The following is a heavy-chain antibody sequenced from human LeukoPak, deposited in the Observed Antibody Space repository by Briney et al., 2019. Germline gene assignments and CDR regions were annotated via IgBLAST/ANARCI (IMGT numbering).Heavy chain of an antibody. CDR3: ARVSGYGSSTSCYIWYYYYYMDV. J-gene: IGHJ6*03. D-gene: IGHD2-2*02. CDR2: IKQDGREK. V-gene: IGHV3-7*01. Sequence: PGGSLRLSCAASGFTFSSYWMSWVRQAPGKGLEWVANIKQDGREKYYVDSVKGRFTISRDNAKNSLYLQMNSLRAEDTAVYYCARVSGYGSSTSCYIWYYYYYMDVWGKGTTVTVSS. CDR1: GFTFSSYW.